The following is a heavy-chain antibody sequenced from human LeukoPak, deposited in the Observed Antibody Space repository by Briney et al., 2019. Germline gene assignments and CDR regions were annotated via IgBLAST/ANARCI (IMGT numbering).Heavy chain of an antibody. J-gene: IGHJ4*02. Sequence: GGSLRLSCAASGFTFSTYDMHWVRQAPGKGLQYVSAISRNGGSTYYADSVKGRFTISRDNSKNTLYLQMGSLRAEDMTVYYCARRDSPGYLDYWGQGTLVTVSS. V-gene: IGHV3-64*02. CDR3: ARRDSPGYLDY. CDR2: ISRNGGST. D-gene: IGHD3-22*01. CDR1: GFTFSTYD.